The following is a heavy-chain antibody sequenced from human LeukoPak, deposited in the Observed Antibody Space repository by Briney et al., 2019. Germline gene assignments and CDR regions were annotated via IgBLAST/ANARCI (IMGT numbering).Heavy chain of an antibody. CDR1: GFTFSSYA. Sequence: GGSLRLSCAASGFTFSSYAMSWVRQAPGKGLEWVSAIGGSGGSTYYADSVKGRFTISRDNSKNTLYLQMNSLRAEDTAVYYCAKGITMVRGVIPDYYYGMDVWGQGTTVTVSS. D-gene: IGHD3-10*01. J-gene: IGHJ6*02. CDR2: IGGSGGST. V-gene: IGHV3-23*01. CDR3: AKGITMVRGVIPDYYYGMDV.